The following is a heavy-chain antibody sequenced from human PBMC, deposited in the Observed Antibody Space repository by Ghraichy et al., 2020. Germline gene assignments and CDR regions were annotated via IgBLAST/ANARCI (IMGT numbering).Heavy chain of an antibody. CDR3: ARNYDWYFDL. CDR2: ISSGSISI. CDR1: GFTFSNYN. D-gene: IGHD1-7*01. J-gene: IGHJ2*01. V-gene: IGHV3-48*02. Sequence: GGSLRLSCAASGFTFSNYNMNWVRQAPGKGLEWVSYISSGSISIYYADSVRGRVTISRDNAKNSLYLQMNSLRDEDTAVYYCARNYDWYFDLWGRGTLVTVSS.